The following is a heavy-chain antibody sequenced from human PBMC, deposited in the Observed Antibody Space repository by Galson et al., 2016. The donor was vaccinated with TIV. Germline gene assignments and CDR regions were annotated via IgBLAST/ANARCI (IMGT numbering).Heavy chain of an antibody. Sequence: SVKVSCKASGVTFSYFAFSWVRQAPGQGLEWMGGIVPMFGTTNYAQKFQGRVTISADESTTTAYLELSSLRSEATAVYYCARGRGIYDSSGYFLFDHWGQGTLVTVSS. D-gene: IGHD3-22*01. CDR3: ARGRGIYDSSGYFLFDH. J-gene: IGHJ5*02. CDR1: GVTFSYFA. CDR2: IVPMFGTT. V-gene: IGHV1-69*13.